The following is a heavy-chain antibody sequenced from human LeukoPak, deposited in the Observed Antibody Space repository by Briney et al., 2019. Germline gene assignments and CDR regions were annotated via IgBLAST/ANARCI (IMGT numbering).Heavy chain of an antibody. CDR3: AIKVVRGVICCFDS. D-gene: IGHD3-10*01. Sequence: SETLSLTCTDSGGSVSNNNDYWAWIRQPPGKGLEWIGSATHSGASYYNPSLNSLVSTSIHSFKNHSSLILSSVIAADTAVYYCAIKVVRGVICCFDSCVQGTLVTVSS. CDR1: GGSVSNNNDY. CDR2: ATHSGAS. J-gene: IGHJ5*01. V-gene: IGHV4-39*02.